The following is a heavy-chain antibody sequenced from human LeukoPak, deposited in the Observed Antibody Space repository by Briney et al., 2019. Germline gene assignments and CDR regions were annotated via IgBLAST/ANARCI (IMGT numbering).Heavy chain of an antibody. D-gene: IGHD6-13*01. V-gene: IGHV3-20*04. CDR1: GFTFDDYG. Sequence: PGGSLRLSCAGSGFTFDDYGMSWVRQAPGEGLEWVSGINWNGGSTGYADSVKGRFTISRDNAKNSLYLQMNSLRAEDTALYYCARSRLDSSSWYVVGDYWGQGTLVTVSS. CDR2: INWNGGST. J-gene: IGHJ4*02. CDR3: ARSRLDSSSWYVVGDY.